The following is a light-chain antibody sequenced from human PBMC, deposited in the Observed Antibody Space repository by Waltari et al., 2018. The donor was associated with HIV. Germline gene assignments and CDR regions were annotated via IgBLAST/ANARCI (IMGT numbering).Light chain of an antibody. J-gene: IGLJ2*01. Sequence: SYELTQPPSVSVSPGQTARITCSGDALPKQYAYWYQQKPGQAPVLVIYKGSGRPAGIPGRFSGSSSGTTVTLTISAVQAEDEADYYCQSAESSGIVVFGGGTKLTVL. CDR2: KGS. CDR1: ALPKQY. CDR3: QSAESSGIVV. V-gene: IGLV3-25*03.